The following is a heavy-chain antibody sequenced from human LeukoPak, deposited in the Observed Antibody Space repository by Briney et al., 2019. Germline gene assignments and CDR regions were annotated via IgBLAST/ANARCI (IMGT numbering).Heavy chain of an antibody. Sequence: ASVKVSCKASGYTFTSYGISWVRQAPGQGLEWMGWISAYNGNTNYAQKLQGRVTMTTDTSTSTAYMELRSLRSDDTAVYYCARAPYYGVLRGQMDYWGQGTLVTVSS. CDR3: ARAPYYGVLRGQMDY. J-gene: IGHJ4*02. CDR1: GYTFTSYG. D-gene: IGHD4-17*01. CDR2: ISAYNGNT. V-gene: IGHV1-18*01.